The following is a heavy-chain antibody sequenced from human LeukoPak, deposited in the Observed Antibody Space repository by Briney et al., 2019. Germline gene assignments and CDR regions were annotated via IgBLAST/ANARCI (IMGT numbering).Heavy chain of an antibody. Sequence: SETLSLTCTVSGGSISSSSYHWGWIRQPPGKGLEWIGSIYYTGDTHYNPSLKSRVTVSLDTSKNQFSLKLSSVTAADTAVYYCTRDRFSGSFYGPDYWGQGTLVTVSS. CDR1: GGSISSSSYH. CDR2: IYYTGDT. V-gene: IGHV4-39*07. J-gene: IGHJ4*02. D-gene: IGHD1-26*01. CDR3: TRDRFSGSFYGPDY.